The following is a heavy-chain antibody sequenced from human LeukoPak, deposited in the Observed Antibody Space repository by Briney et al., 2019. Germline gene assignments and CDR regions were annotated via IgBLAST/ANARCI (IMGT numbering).Heavy chain of an antibody. CDR3: ARGEIVITFGSSRPGDAFNI. J-gene: IGHJ3*02. CDR2: INAGNGNT. V-gene: IGHV1-3*01. CDR1: GYSFTRYA. D-gene: IGHD3-16*01. Sequence: ASVKVSCKAFGYSFTRYAMHWVRQAPGQRLEWMGWINAGNGNTKYSQKFQGRVTITRDTSASTVYMELSSLRSEDTAVYYCARGEIVITFGSSRPGDAFNIWGHGTMVTVSS.